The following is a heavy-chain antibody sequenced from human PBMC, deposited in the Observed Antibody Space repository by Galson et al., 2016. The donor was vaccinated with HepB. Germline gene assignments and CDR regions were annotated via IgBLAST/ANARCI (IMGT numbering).Heavy chain of an antibody. V-gene: IGHV3-23*01. D-gene: IGHD2-2*01. CDR3: AKGRRSGCSSTSCYPFDY. J-gene: IGHJ4*02. CDR1: GFTFSSYA. Sequence: SLRLSCAASGFTFSSYAMTWVRQAPGKGLEWVSDISSSGDSTYYADSVKGRFTISRDNSKNTLNLQMNSLRAEDTAVYYCAKGRRSGCSSTSCYPFDYWGQGTLVTVSS. CDR2: ISSSGDST.